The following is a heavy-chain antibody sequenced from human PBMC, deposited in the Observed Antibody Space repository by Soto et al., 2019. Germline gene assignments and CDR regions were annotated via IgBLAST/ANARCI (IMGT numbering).Heavy chain of an antibody. Sequence: PGESLKISCKGSGYSFTSYWIGWVRQMPGKGLEWMGIIYPGDSDTRYSPSFQGQVTISADKSISTAYLQWSSLKASDTAMYYCAISYSGYDYDANYYYYGMDVWGQGTTVTVSS. J-gene: IGHJ6*02. V-gene: IGHV5-51*01. D-gene: IGHD5-12*01. CDR3: AISYSGYDYDANYYYYGMDV. CDR1: GYSFTSYW. CDR2: IYPGDSDT.